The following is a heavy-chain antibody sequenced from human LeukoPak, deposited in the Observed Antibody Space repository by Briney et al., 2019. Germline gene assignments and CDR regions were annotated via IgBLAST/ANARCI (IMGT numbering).Heavy chain of an antibody. CDR3: ASAPAYYYDSSGYYYFDY. D-gene: IGHD3-22*01. J-gene: IGHJ4*02. V-gene: IGHV1-69*02. CDR2: IIPILGIA. CDR1: GGTFSSYT. Sequence: GSSVKVSCKASGGTFSSYTISWVRQAPGQGLEWMGRIIPILGIANYAQKFQGRVTITADKSTSTAYMELSSLRSGDTAVYYCASAPAYYYDSSGYYYFDYWGREPWSPSPQ.